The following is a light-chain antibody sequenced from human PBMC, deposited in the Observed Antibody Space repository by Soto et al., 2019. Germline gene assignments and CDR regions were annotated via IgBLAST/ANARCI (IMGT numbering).Light chain of an antibody. J-gene: IGKJ4*01. CDR2: KAS. CDR3: QQYDSYSLT. V-gene: IGKV1-5*03. CDR1: QSISSW. Sequence: DIQMTQSPSTLSASVGDRVTITCRASQSISSWLAWYQQKPGKAPKLLIQKASTLERGVPSRFSGSGSGTEFTLTISSLQPDDFATYYCQQYDSYSLTFGGGTRVEIK.